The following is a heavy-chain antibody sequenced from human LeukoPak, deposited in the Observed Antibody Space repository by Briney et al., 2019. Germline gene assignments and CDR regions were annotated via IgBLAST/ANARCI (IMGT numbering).Heavy chain of an antibody. J-gene: IGHJ4*02. CDR2: ISGTSSSI. V-gene: IGHV3-48*02. Sequence: PGGSLRLSCAASGFTFSSYSMNWVRRAPGKGLEWVSYISGTSSSIHYADSVKGRFTISRDNAKNSLYLQMNSLRDEDTAVYYCARDKYGYNTPIDYWGQGTLVTVSS. CDR3: ARDKYGYNTPIDY. D-gene: IGHD5-24*01. CDR1: GFTFSSYS.